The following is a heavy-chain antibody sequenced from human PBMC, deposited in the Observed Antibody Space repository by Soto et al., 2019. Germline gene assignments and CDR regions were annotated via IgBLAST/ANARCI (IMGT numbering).Heavy chain of an antibody. CDR1: GFLFRNYG. Sequence: QVQLVESGGGVVQPGRSLRLSCAASGFLFRNYGMHWVRQAPGKGLEWVAVISYDGKLQFYADSVKGRFTVSRDNSKNTLDLQMNSLKNEDTAVYFCAKETQFYVSGSTDYWGQGTLVTVSS. J-gene: IGHJ4*02. CDR2: ISYDGKLQ. V-gene: IGHV3-30*18. CDR3: AKETQFYVSGSTDY. D-gene: IGHD3-10*01.